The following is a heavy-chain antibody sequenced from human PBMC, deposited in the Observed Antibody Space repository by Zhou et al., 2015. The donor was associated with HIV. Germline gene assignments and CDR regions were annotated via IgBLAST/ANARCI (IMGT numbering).Heavy chain of an antibody. Sequence: QVQLVQSGAEVKKPGASVKVSCKASGYTFTTYYIHWVRQAPGQGLEWMGVISPFGGTTSYAQKFQGRVTMTRDTSTTTVYMDLSSLKFEDTAVYYCARDRGGATRPDWRYFDLWGRGTLVTVSS. CDR2: ISPFGGTT. D-gene: IGHD6-6*01. J-gene: IGHJ2*01. CDR3: ARDRGGATRPDWRYFDL. V-gene: IGHV1-46*01. CDR1: GYTFTTYY.